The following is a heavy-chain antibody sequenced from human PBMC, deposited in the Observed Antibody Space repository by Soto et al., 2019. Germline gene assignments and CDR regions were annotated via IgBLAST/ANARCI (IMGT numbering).Heavy chain of an antibody. J-gene: IGHJ4*01. CDR3: AKDQIWGTPHWLAH. D-gene: IGHD1-1*01. CDR2: LSPAGDAT. V-gene: IGHV3-23*01. Sequence: PGGSLRLSCATSGFTFSTYAMAWVRQVPGKGLEWVSTLSPAGDATYYPDSVKGRFHISRDNSQNTLDLQMNRPRVEDTAIYYCAKDQIWGTPHWLAHRGHGILVTVSS. CDR1: GFTFSTYA.